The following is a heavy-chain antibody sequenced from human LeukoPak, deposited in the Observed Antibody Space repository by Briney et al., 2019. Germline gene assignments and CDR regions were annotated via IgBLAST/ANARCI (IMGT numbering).Heavy chain of an antibody. CDR3: ARGRGDTSMALYFDY. D-gene: IGHD5-18*01. CDR2: IKQDGSEK. CDR1: GFTFSTKS. J-gene: IGHJ4*02. V-gene: IGHV3-7*05. Sequence: GGSLRLSCAVSGFTFSTKSMNWVRQAPGKELEWAANIKQDGSEKYYVDSVKGRFTISRDNAKNSLYLQMNSLRAEDTAVYYCARGRGDTSMALYFDYWGQGTLVTVSS.